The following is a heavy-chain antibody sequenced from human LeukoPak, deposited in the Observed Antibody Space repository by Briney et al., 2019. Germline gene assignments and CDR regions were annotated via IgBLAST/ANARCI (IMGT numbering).Heavy chain of an antibody. CDR1: GFTFSSYA. CDR3: AKDTTAWWYHRAYMDV. D-gene: IGHD2-15*01. CDR2: ISGSGDTT. Sequence: QPGGSLRLSCAASGFTFSSYAMSWVRQAPGGGLEGVSAISGSGDTTYHADSVEGRFTISRDNSENRLSLQMDSLRAEDTAVYFCAKDTTAWWYHRAYMDVWGKGTTVTVSS. V-gene: IGHV3-23*01. J-gene: IGHJ6*03.